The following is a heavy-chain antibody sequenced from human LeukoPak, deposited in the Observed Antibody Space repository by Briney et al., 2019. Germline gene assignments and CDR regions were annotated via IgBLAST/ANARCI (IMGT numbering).Heavy chain of an antibody. CDR1: GFTFSSYS. CDR3: ARGITTYYYDSSGPS. V-gene: IGHV3-48*01. D-gene: IGHD3-22*01. CDR2: ISSSSTI. J-gene: IGHJ5*02. Sequence: GGSLRLSCAASGFTFSSYSMNWVRQAPGKGLEWVSYISSSSTIYYADSVKGRFTISRDNAKNSLYLQMNSLRAEDTAVYYCARGITTYYYDSSGPSWGQGTLVTVSS.